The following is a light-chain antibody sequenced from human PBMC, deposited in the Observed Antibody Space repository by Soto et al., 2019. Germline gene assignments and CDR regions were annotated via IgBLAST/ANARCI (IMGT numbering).Light chain of an antibody. CDR1: ALPKKY. Sequence: SYELTQPPSVSVSLGQMARITCSGEALPKKYAYWYQQKPGQFPVLVIYKDSERPSGIPERFSGSSSGTIVTLTISGVQAEDEADYYCLSADSSGTYSVVFGGGTQLTVL. J-gene: IGLJ2*01. V-gene: IGLV3-16*01. CDR3: LSADSSGTYSVV. CDR2: KDS.